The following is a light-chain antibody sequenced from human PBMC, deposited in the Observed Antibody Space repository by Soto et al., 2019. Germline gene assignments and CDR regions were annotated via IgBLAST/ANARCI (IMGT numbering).Light chain of an antibody. Sequence: QSVLTQPHSASGTPGQKVFISCSGSSSNIGGTNYAYWYQQLPGAAPKLLMHSNNLRPSGVPERISGSKFGTAASLAIRGLRSEDEAVYYCASWDDRLGAVIFGGGTKLTVL. V-gene: IGLV1-47*02. CDR1: SSNIGGTNY. CDR2: SNN. J-gene: IGLJ2*01. CDR3: ASWDDRLGAVI.